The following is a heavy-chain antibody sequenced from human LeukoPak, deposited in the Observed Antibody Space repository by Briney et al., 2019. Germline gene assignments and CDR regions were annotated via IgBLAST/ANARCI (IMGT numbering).Heavy chain of an antibody. D-gene: IGHD2-15*01. CDR3: VRGGWWYEY. CDR2: IKEDGSEK. Sequence: GGSLRLSGAASGFTFSTYWMKWVRQAPGKGLEWVASIKEDGSEKYYVDSVKARFTISRDNAKNSLYLQMNSLRAEDTAVYYCVRGGWWYEYWGQGTLVNVSS. V-gene: IGHV3-7*05. J-gene: IGHJ4*02. CDR1: GFTFSTYW.